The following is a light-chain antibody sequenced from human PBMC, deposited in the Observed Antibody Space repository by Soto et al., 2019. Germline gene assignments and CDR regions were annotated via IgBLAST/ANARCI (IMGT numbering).Light chain of an antibody. V-gene: IGKV3-11*01. CDR3: QQNSNWQGT. CDR1: QSVSTY. J-gene: IGKJ1*01. CDR2: AAS. Sequence: EIVLPQSPATLSLSPGDRATLSCRASQSVSTYVNWFQQKPGQPPRLLIYAASNRVTGIPDRISGSGSGTDFPLTISSLEPEDSAVYYCQQNSNWQGTFDQGTKGEI.